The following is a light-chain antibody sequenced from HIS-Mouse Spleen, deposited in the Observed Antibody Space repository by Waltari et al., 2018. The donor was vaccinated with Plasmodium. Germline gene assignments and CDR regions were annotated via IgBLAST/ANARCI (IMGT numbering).Light chain of an antibody. Sequence: QPASVSGSPGQSITISCTGTSSDVGGYNYVSWYQQHPGKAPKLMIYDVSNRPSGVSNRFSGSKSGNTASLTISGLQAEDEADYYCCSYAGSSTWVFGGGTKLTVL. CDR3: CSYAGSSTWV. CDR1: SSDVGGYNY. V-gene: IGLV2-14*03. J-gene: IGLJ3*02. CDR2: DVS.